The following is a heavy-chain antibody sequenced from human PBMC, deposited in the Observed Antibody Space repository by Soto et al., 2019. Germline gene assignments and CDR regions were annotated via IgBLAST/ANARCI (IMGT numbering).Heavy chain of an antibody. Sequence: LSLTCTVSGASMSEYFWSWIRQSPGKGLEWTGYIYYLGSTDYNPSLKSRVTISVDTSKRQFSLRLTSVTAADTAVYYCARDGYDGSGSPYPAFWGPGTQVTVS. V-gene: IGHV4-59*01. D-gene: IGHD3-10*01. J-gene: IGHJ4*02. CDR2: IYYLGST. CDR3: ARDGYDGSGSPYPAF. CDR1: GASMSEYF.